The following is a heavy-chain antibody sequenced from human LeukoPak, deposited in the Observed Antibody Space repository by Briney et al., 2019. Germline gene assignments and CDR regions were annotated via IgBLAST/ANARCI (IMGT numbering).Heavy chain of an antibody. CDR3: ARGEVARGPFDY. D-gene: IGHD2-15*01. CDR2: IYYSGST. Sequence: SETLSLTCTVSGGSISSYYWSWIRQPPGKGLEWIGYIYYSGSTNYNPSLKSRVTIPVDTSKNQFSLKLSSVTAADTAVYYCARGEVARGPFDYWGQGTLVTVSS. CDR1: GGSISSYY. J-gene: IGHJ4*02. V-gene: IGHV4-59*01.